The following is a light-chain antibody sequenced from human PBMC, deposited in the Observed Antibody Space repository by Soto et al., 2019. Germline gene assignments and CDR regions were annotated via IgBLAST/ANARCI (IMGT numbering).Light chain of an antibody. J-gene: IGLJ3*02. CDR1: SSDVGGYNY. Sequence: QSALTQPTSASGSPGQSVTISCTGTSSDVGGYNYVSWYQQYPGKAPKIMIYEVSERPSGVPVRFSGSKSGNTASLTVSGLQAEDEADYYCSSYAGTNNLVFGGGTTLTVL. CDR2: EVS. CDR3: SSYAGTNNLV. V-gene: IGLV2-8*01.